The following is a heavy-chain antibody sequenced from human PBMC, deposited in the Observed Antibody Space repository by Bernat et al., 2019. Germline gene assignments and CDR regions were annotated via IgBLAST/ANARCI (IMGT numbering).Heavy chain of an antibody. D-gene: IGHD3-10*01. CDR1: GFSFSTTW. J-gene: IGHJ4*02. Sequence: EVQLVESGGGLVQPGGSLRLSCAASGFSFSTTWMHWVRQVPEKGLVWVSRITSDGTHTIYSDSVKGRFTISRDNAKNTLYLQMDTLRAEDTGVYFCARGWFYTVDFWGQGTLVTVSS. CDR3: ARGWFYTVDF. V-gene: IGHV3-74*01. CDR2: ITSDGTHT.